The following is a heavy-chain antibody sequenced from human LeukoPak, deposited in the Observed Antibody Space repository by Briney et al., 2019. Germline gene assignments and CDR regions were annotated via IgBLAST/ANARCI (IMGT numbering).Heavy chain of an antibody. V-gene: IGHV3-23*01. J-gene: IGHJ4*02. CDR1: EFDFSSHA. D-gene: IGHD3-22*01. Sequence: PGGSLRLSCAASEFDFSSHAMTWVRQAPGKGLEWVSAISISGSKTYYADSVKGRFTISRDNSKNTLYLQMNSLRAEDTAVYYRAKDGGSGYYYFDYWGQGTLVTVSS. CDR3: AKDGGSGYYYFDY. CDR2: ISISGSKT.